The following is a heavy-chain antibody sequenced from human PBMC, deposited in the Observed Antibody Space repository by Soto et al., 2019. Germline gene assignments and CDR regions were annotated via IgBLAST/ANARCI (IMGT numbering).Heavy chain of an antibody. D-gene: IGHD2-21*02. V-gene: IGHV4-30-2*01. Sequence: SETLYLTCAVSGGSISSGGYSWSWIRQPPGKGLQWIAYIYHSGSTYYNPSLKSRVTISLDRSKNQFSLKLRSLTAADTAVYYCARGNNVVVTQYYFDYWGQGTLVTVSS. CDR3: ARGNNVVVTQYYFDY. CDR1: GGSISSGGYS. CDR2: IYHSGST. J-gene: IGHJ4*02.